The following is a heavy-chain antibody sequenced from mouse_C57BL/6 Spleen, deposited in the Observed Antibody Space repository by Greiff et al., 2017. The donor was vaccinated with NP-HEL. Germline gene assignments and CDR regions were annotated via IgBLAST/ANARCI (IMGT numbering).Heavy chain of an antibody. J-gene: IGHJ3*01. V-gene: IGHV1-82*01. CDR1: GYAFSSSW. CDR3: GAQAGWFAY. CDR2: IYPGDGDT. Sequence: VQLQQSGPELVKPGASVKISCKASGYAFSSSWMNWVKQRPGKGLEWIGRIYPGDGDTNYNGKFKGKATLTADKSSSTAYMQLSSLTSEDSAVYFCGAQAGWFAYWGQGTLVTVSA. D-gene: IGHD3-2*02.